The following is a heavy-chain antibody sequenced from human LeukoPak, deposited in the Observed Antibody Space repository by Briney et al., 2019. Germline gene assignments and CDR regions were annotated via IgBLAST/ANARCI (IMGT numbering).Heavy chain of an antibody. D-gene: IGHD1-26*01. CDR3: AREEWELHNYFDY. Sequence: GGSLRLSCAASGFTFSSYSMNWVRQAPGKGLEWASSISSSSSYIYYADSVKGRFTISRDNAKNSLYLQMNSLRAEDTAVYYCAREEWELHNYFDYWGQGTLVTVSS. CDR1: GFTFSSYS. J-gene: IGHJ4*02. V-gene: IGHV3-21*01. CDR2: ISSSSSYI.